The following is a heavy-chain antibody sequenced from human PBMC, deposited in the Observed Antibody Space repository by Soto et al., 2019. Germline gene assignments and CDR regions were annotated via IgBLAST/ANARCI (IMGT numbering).Heavy chain of an antibody. Sequence: SETLSLTYTVSGGSISSGGYYWSWIRQHPGKGLEWIGYIYYSGSTYYNPSQKSRVTISVDTSKNQLSLKLSSVTAADTAVYYCARNLWFGEFVYWGQGTLVTVSS. CDR2: IYYSGST. D-gene: IGHD3-10*01. CDR3: ARNLWFGEFVY. J-gene: IGHJ4*02. CDR1: GGSISSGGYY. V-gene: IGHV4-31*03.